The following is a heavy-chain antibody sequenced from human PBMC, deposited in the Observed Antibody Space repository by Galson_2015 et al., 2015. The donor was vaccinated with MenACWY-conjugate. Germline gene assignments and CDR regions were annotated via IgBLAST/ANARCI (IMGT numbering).Heavy chain of an antibody. Sequence: SLRLSCAASGFTFRRFGMHWVRQAPGKGLEWMAVISYDGSNESYADSVKGRFTISRDNSKNTLYLQMNSLRADDTAVYYCAKDWSVPYSTISYYFYMDVWGKGTTDTVSS. J-gene: IGHJ6*03. CDR3: AKDWSVPYSTISYYFYMDV. V-gene: IGHV3-30*18. CDR2: ISYDGSNE. D-gene: IGHD6-13*01. CDR1: GFTFRRFG.